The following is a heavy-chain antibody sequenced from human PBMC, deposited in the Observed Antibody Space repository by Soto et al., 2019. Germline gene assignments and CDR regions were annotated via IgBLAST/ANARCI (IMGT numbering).Heavy chain of an antibody. V-gene: IGHV1-69*13. Sequence: ASVKVSCKASGGTFSSYAISWVRQAPGQGLEWMGGIIPIFGTANYAQKFQGRVTITADESTSTAYMELSSLRSEDTAVYYCARSDYDSSGYYYKNWFDPWGQGTLVTVSS. CDR3: ARSDYDSSGYYYKNWFDP. CDR2: IIPIFGTA. CDR1: GGTFSSYA. J-gene: IGHJ5*02. D-gene: IGHD3-22*01.